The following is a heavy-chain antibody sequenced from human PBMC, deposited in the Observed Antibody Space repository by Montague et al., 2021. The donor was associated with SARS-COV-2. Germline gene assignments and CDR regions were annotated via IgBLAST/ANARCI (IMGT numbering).Heavy chain of an antibody. CDR2: INHSGST. J-gene: IGHJ6*02. D-gene: IGHD4-17*01. CDR3: ARGTTVTTLFYYYYGMDV. Sequence: SETRSLTCAVYGGSFSGYYWSWIRQPPGKGLEWIGEINHSGSTXXXPSXXXRVTISVDTSKNQFSLKLSSVTAADTAVYYCARGTTVTTLFYYYYGMDVWGQGTTVIVSS. V-gene: IGHV4-34*01. CDR1: GGSFSGYY.